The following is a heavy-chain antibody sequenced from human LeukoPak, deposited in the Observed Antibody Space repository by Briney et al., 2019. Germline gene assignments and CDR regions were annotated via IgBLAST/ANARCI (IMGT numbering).Heavy chain of an antibody. CDR1: GYTFTGNP. CDR2: IIPNSGAT. V-gene: IGHV1-2*02. Sequence: ASVKVSCKASGYTFTGNPILWVRQAPGQGLEWMGWIIPNSGATTYAQKFQGRVTMTRDTSISTAFMELSSLRSDDTAVYYCTREDYWGQGTPVTVSS. J-gene: IGHJ4*02. CDR3: TREDY.